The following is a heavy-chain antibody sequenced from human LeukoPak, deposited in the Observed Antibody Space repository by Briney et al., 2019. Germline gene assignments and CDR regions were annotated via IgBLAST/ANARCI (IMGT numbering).Heavy chain of an antibody. J-gene: IGHJ4*02. CDR2: MSYDGSNK. V-gene: IGHV3-30*03. CDR1: GFGFSNYG. CDR3: ARDLLSSGYYDSSGVDY. Sequence: GGSLRLSCVGTGFGFSNYGMHWVRQAPGKGLEWVAVMSYDGSNKYYADSVEGRFTISRDNAKNTLYLQMNSLRAEDTAVYYCARDLLSSGYYDSSGVDYWGQGTLVTVSS. D-gene: IGHD3-22*01.